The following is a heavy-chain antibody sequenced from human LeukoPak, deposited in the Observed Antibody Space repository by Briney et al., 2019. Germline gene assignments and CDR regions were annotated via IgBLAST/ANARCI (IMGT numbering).Heavy chain of an antibody. CDR3: ARVRKVAHDFSRDYAFDI. CDR1: GFIFRNYA. CDR2: IWGSGDRT. J-gene: IGHJ3*02. Sequence: GGSLRLSCAASGFIFRNYAMNWVRQAPGKGLEWVSNIWGSGDRTYYANSVKGRFTISRDNSKNTLYLQMGSLRAEDMAVYYCARVRKVAHDFSRDYAFDIWGQGTMVTVSS. V-gene: IGHV3-23*01. D-gene: IGHD3-3*01.